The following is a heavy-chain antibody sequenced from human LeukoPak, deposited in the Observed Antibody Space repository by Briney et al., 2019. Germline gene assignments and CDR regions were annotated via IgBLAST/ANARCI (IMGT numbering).Heavy chain of an antibody. Sequence: GGSLRPSCAASGFTFSSYAMHRVRQAPGKRLEWVAFISYDGFTTYYADSVKGRFTISRDNYKNTLYLQMNSLRADATAMYYCATTWVAGLLRRDFDYWGQGSLVTVSS. CDR2: ISYDGFTT. CDR1: GFTFSSYA. V-gene: IGHV3-30-3*01. J-gene: IGHJ4*02. CDR3: ATTWVAGLLRRDFDY. D-gene: IGHD2-15*01.